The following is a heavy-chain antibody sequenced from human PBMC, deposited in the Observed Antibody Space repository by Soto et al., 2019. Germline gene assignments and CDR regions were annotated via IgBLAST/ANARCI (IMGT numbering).Heavy chain of an antibody. CDR3: ARDQLVYCSSTSCYVGDAFDI. Sequence: QVQLVQSGAEVKKPGASVKVSCKASGYTFTSYGISWVRQAPGQGLEWMGWISAYNGNTNYAQKLQGRVTMTTVTSTSTAYMELRSLRSDDTAVYYCARDQLVYCSSTSCYVGDAFDIWGQGTMVTVSS. CDR2: ISAYNGNT. D-gene: IGHD2-2*01. CDR1: GYTFTSYG. V-gene: IGHV1-18*01. J-gene: IGHJ3*02.